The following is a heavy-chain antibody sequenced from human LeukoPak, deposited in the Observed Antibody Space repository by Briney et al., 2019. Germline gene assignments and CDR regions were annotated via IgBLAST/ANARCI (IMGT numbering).Heavy chain of an antibody. CDR2: IYHSGST. Sequence: SETLSLTCAVSGYSISSGYYWGWIRQPPGKGLEWIGSIYHSGSTYYNPSLKSRVTISVDTSKNQFSLKLSSVTAADTAVYYSAREWGGSSGYSKEYYYYMDVWGKGTTVTVSS. CDR3: AREWGGSSGYSKEYYYYMDV. J-gene: IGHJ6*03. D-gene: IGHD3-22*01. V-gene: IGHV4-38-2*02. CDR1: GYSISSGYY.